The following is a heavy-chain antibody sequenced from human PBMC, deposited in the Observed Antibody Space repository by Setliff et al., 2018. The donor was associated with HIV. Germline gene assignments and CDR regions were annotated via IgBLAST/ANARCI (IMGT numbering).Heavy chain of an antibody. Sequence: GASVKVSCKASGYTFTSYAMHWVRQAPGQRLEWMGWINAGNGNTKYSQKFQGRVTITRDTSASTAYMELSSLRSEDTAVYYCASPGEVNTLTLWSPYGMDVWGQGTTVTVSS. CDR1: GYTFTSYA. CDR3: ASPGEVNTLTLWSPYGMDV. J-gene: IGHJ6*02. V-gene: IGHV1-3*01. D-gene: IGHD2-21*01. CDR2: INAGNGNT.